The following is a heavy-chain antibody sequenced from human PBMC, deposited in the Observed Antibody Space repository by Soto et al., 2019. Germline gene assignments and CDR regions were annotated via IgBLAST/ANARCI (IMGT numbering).Heavy chain of an antibody. V-gene: IGHV3-11*05. D-gene: IGHD3-22*01. CDR1: GFTFSDYY. Sequence: GGSLRLSCAASGFTFSDYYMSWIRQAPGKGLEWVSYISSSSSYTNYADSVKGRFTISRDNAKNSLYLQMNSLRAEDTAVYYCARVVVITRAIDYWGQGTLVTVSS. CDR2: ISSSSSYT. J-gene: IGHJ4*02. CDR3: ARVVVITRAIDY.